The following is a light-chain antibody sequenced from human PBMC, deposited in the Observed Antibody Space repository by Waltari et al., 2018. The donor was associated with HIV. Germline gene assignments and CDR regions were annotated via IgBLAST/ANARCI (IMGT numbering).Light chain of an antibody. J-gene: IGKJ5*01. CDR1: QSISRY. CDR3: QQSHSTPRT. Sequence: DIQVTQPPSSLSASVGNRVTITCRASQSISRYLNWYQQKPGKAPKLLIYAASSLQSGVPSRFSGSGSGTDFTLTISSLQPEDFGAYFCQQSHSTPRTFGQGTRLEIK. CDR2: AAS. V-gene: IGKV1-39*01.